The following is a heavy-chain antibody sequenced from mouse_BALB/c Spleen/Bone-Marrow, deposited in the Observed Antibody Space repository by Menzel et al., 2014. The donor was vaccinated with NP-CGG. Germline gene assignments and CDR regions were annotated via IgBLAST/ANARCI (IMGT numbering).Heavy chain of an antibody. V-gene: IGHV5-9-3*01. Sequence: DVHLVESGGGLVKPGGSLKPSCAASGFTFSSYAMSWVRQTPEKRLEWVATISSGGSYTYYPDSVKGRFTISGDNAKNTLYLQMSSLRSEDTAMYYCARPHYYGSSWFAYWGQGTLVTVSA. CDR2: ISSGGSYT. CDR3: ARPHYYGSSWFAY. J-gene: IGHJ3*01. D-gene: IGHD1-1*01. CDR1: GFTFSSYA.